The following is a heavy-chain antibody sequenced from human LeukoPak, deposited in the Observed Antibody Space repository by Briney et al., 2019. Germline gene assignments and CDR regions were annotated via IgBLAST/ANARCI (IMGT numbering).Heavy chain of an antibody. D-gene: IGHD5-12*01. J-gene: IGHJ4*02. Sequence: SSETLSLTCTVSGGSISSYYWSWIRQPPGKGLEWIGYIYYSGSTNYNPSLKSRVTISVDTSKNQFSLKLSSVTAADTAVYYCARADRPRGYSGYDYHTFDYWGQGTLVTVSS. CDR2: IYYSGST. V-gene: IGHV4-59*01. CDR3: ARADRPRGYSGYDYHTFDY. CDR1: GGSISSYY.